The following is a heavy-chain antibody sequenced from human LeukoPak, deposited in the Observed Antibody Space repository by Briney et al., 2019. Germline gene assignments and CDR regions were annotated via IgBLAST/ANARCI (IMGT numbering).Heavy chain of an antibody. V-gene: IGHV3-21*01. CDR3: ARDKRLRYLAFDI. D-gene: IGHD5-12*01. CDR1: GFTFSRYS. CDR2: ISSSSSYI. J-gene: IGHJ3*02. Sequence: NAGGSLRLSCAASGFTFSRYSMNWVRQAPGKGLEWVSSISSSSSYIYYADSVKGRFTISRDNSKNSLYLQMNSLRAEATAVYYCARDKRLRYLAFDIWGQGTMVTVSS.